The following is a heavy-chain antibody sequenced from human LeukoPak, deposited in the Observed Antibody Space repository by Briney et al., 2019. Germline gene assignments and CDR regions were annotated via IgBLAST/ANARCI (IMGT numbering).Heavy chain of an antibody. D-gene: IGHD6-19*01. V-gene: IGHV4-39*01. CDR3: ARQFRGSGWYYEY. J-gene: IGHJ4*02. Sequence: PSETLSLTCTVSGGSISSSIYYWGWIRQPPGKGLEWIGNIYYSGSTYDNPSLRGRVTISVDTSKNQFSLKVSSVTAADTAVYYCARQFRGSGWYYEYWGQGTLVIVSS. CDR2: IYYSGST. CDR1: GGSISSSIYY.